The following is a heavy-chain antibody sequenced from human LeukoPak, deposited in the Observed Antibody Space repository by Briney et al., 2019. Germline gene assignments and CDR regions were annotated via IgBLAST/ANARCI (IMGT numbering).Heavy chain of an antibody. CDR3: ARSGDIYIDY. V-gene: IGHV4-34*01. D-gene: IGHD5-12*01. Sequence: GSLRLSCGASGIPVNTYRMSWIRQPPGKGLEWIGEINHSGSTNYNPSLKSRVTISVDTSKNQFSLKLSSVTAADTAVYYCARSGDIYIDYWGQGTLVTVSS. CDR2: INHSGST. CDR1: GIPVNTYR. J-gene: IGHJ4*02.